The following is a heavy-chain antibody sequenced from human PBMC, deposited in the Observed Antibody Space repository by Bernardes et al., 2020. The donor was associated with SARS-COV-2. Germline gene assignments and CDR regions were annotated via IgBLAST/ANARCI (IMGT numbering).Heavy chain of an antibody. CDR3: ARLSRDDSGYSSSWYDYYYGMDV. CDR1: GGSISSYY. Sequence: SETLSLTCTVSGGSISSYYWSWIRQPPGKGLEWIGYIYYSGSTNYNPPLKSRVTISVDTSKNQFSLKLGSVTAADTAVYYCARLSRDDSGYSSSWYDYYYGMDVWGQGTTVTVSS. V-gene: IGHV4-59*08. J-gene: IGHJ6*02. CDR2: IYYSGST. D-gene: IGHD6-13*01.